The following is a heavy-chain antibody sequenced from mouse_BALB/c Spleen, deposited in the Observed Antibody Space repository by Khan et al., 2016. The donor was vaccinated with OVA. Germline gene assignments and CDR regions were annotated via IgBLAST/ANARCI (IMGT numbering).Heavy chain of an antibody. CDR3: TRLAYYYDSEGFAY. J-gene: IGHJ3*01. D-gene: IGHD1-1*01. V-gene: IGHV5-6*01. CDR1: GFTFSTYG. Sequence: EVELVESGGDLVKPGGSLKLSCAASGFTFSTYGMSWVRQAPDKRLEWVATVSTGGSYTYYPESVKGRFTISRDNAKNTLYLQLSGLRSEDTAMFYGTRLAYYYDSEGFAYWGQGTLVTVSA. CDR2: VSTGGSYT.